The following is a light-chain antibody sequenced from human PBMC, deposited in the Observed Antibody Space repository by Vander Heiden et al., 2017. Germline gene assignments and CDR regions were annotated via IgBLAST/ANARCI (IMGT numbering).Light chain of an antibody. CDR2: GAS. J-gene: IGKJ3*01. Sequence: EIVLTQSPGTLSLSPGERATLSCRASQSVSSSYLAWYQQKPGQAPRLLIYGASSRATGIPDRFSGSGSGTDFTLTISRLEPEDFAVYYCQQYGSSLIFTFGPGTKGDIK. CDR3: QQYGSSLIFT. V-gene: IGKV3-20*01. CDR1: QSVSSSY.